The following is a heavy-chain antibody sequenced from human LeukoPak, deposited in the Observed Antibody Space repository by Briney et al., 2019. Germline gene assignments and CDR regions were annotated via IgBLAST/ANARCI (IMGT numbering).Heavy chain of an antibody. CDR3: AKVRDGRSTGGTYYYYMDV. V-gene: IGHV3-23*01. J-gene: IGHJ6*03. CDR1: GFIFSSYA. CDR2: ISGSGGST. D-gene: IGHD1-26*01. Sequence: GGSLRLSCAASGFIFSSYAMSWVRQAPGKGLEWVSGISGSGGSTYYADSVKGRFTISRDNSKNTLYLQMNSLRVEDRAAFYCAKVRDGRSTGGTYYYYMDVWGEGTTVTVSS.